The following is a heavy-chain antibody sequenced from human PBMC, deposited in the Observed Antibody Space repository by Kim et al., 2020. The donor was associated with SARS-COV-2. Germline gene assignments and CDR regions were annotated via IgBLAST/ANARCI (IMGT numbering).Heavy chain of an antibody. D-gene: IGHD2-15*01. J-gene: IGHJ6*02. CDR1: GFTFSSYS. CDR3: APSSWSGRGMDF. V-gene: IGHV3-48*02. Sequence: GGSLRLSCAASGFTFSSYSMNWVRQAPGKGLEWVSYISSGSSTIYYTDSVKGRFTISRDNAKNSLYLQMNSLRDEDTAVYYCAPSSWSGRGMDFWGQGTTVTVSS. CDR2: ISSGSSTI.